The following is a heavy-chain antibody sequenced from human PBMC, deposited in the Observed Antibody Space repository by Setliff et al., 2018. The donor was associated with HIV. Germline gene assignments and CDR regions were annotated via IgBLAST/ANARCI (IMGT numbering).Heavy chain of an antibody. CDR2: TYYSGST. Sequence: SETLSLTCTVSGGSISSHYWSWIRQPPGKGLEWIGSTYYSGSTNYNPSLKSRVTISVDTSKNQFSLKLSSVTAADTAVYYCARDRAAAGTMENYGMDVWGQGTTVTVSS. D-gene: IGHD6-13*01. CDR3: ARDRAAAGTMENYGMDV. CDR1: GGSISSHY. V-gene: IGHV4-59*11. J-gene: IGHJ6*02.